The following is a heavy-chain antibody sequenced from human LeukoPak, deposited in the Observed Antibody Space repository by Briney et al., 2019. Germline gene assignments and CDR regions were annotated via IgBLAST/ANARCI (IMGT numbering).Heavy chain of an antibody. Sequence: GGSLRLSCAASGFTFSSYGMHWVRQAPSKGLEWVALIRYDGSNKYYADSVKGRFTIPRDNSKNTMYLQMNSLRAEDTAVYYCAKDHVIAMAGDHAFDIWGQGTMVTVSS. J-gene: IGHJ3*02. CDR2: IRYDGSNK. CDR3: AKDHVIAMAGDHAFDI. CDR1: GFTFSSYG. D-gene: IGHD6-19*01. V-gene: IGHV3-30*02.